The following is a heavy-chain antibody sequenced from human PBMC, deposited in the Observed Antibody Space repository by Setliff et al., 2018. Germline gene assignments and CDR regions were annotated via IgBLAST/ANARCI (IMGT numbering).Heavy chain of an antibody. CDR2: INPNSGGT. J-gene: IGHJ4*02. CDR1: GYTFTGYY. V-gene: IGHV1-2*04. Sequence: GASVKVSCKASGYTFTGYYMHWVRQAPGQGLEWMGWINPNSGGTNYAQKFQGWVTMTRDTSISTAYMELSRLRSDDTAVYYCARDRDSSGYPYYFYYWGQGTLVTVSS. CDR3: ARDRDSSGYPYYFYY. D-gene: IGHD3-22*01.